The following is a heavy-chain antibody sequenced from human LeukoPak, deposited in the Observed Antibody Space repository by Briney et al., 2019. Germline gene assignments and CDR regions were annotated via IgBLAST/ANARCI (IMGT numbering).Heavy chain of an antibody. CDR2: ITWNRDNI. CDR1: GFTFDDYA. CDR3: AREPNY. J-gene: IGHJ4*02. Sequence: PGGSLRLSCAASGFTFDDYAMHWVRQAPGKGLEWVSGITWNRDNIGYGDSVKGRFTISRDNAKNSLYLQMNSLRAEDTAVYYCAREPNYWGQGTLVTVSS. V-gene: IGHV3-9*01. D-gene: IGHD1-14*01.